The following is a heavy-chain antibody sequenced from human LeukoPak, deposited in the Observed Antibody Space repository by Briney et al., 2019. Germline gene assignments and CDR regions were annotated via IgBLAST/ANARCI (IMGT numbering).Heavy chain of an antibody. V-gene: IGHV4-34*01. CDR3: ARKNRRPPRRDWYFDL. D-gene: IGHD1-14*01. Sequence: PSETLSLTCAVYGGSFSDFYWSWIRQSPGKGLEWIGETNHSGSANYNPSLKNRVTISADTSKSHLSLELTSVTAADTAVYFCARKNRRPPRRDWYFDLWGRGTLVTVSS. CDR2: TNHSGSA. CDR1: GGSFSDFY. J-gene: IGHJ2*01.